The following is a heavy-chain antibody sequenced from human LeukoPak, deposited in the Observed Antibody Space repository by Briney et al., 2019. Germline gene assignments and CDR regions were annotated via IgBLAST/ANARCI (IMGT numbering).Heavy chain of an antibody. CDR2: IYHRGIT. D-gene: IGHD3-10*01. J-gene: IGHJ3*02. V-gene: IGHV4-38-2*02. CDR1: GYSISSGYY. Sequence: SETLTLTCTVSGYSISSGYYWGWIRQPPGKGLEWIGRIYHRGITYYIPSLKSLVTISVDTSTNQFYLKLRSVIAADTGVYYCARVEYYYGSGSYYIGAFDMWGQGTIVTVSS. CDR3: ARVEYYYGSGSYYIGAFDM.